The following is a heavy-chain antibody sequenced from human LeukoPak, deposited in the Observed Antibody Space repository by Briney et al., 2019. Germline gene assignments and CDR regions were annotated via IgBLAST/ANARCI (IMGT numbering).Heavy chain of an antibody. CDR3: AGYSSSSEGTDY. J-gene: IGHJ4*02. CDR1: GYTFTGYY. CDR2: INPNSGGT. D-gene: IGHD6-6*01. Sequence: VASVKVSCKASGYTFTGYYMHWVRPAPGQGLEWMGWINPNSGGTNYAQKFQGRVTMTRDTSISTAYMELSRLRSDDTAVYYCAGYSSSSEGTDYWGQGTLVTVSS. V-gene: IGHV1-2*02.